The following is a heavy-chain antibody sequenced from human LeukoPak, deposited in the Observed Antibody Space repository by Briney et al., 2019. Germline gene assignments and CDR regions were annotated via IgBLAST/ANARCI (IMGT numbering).Heavy chain of an antibody. J-gene: IGHJ4*02. D-gene: IGHD3-9*01. V-gene: IGHV3-11*01. CDR3: ARDNGRYYDILTGYYDY. CDR1: GFTFSDYY. Sequence: GGSLRLSCAASGFTFSDYYISWIRQAPGKGLEWVSYISSSGSTIYYADSVKGRFTISRDNAKNSLYLQMNSLRAEDTAVYYCARDNGRYYDILTGYYDYWGQGTLVTVSS. CDR2: ISSSGSTI.